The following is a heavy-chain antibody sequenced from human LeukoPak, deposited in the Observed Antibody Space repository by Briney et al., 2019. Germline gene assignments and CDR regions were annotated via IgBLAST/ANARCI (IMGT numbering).Heavy chain of an antibody. CDR1: GFTLSTYW. J-gene: IGHJ4*02. CDR3: ARETPDSSGWD. Sequence: GGSLRLSCAASGFTLSTYWMSWVRQAPGKGLEWVANIKQGGSQKYYVDSVKGRFTISRDNAKNSLYLQMNSLRAEDTAMYYCARETPDSSGWDWGQGTLVTVSS. D-gene: IGHD6-19*01. V-gene: IGHV3-7*01. CDR2: IKQGGSQK.